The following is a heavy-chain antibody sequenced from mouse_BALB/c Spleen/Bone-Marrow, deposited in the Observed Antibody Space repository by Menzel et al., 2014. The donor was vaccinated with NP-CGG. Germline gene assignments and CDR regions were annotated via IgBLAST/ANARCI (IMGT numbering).Heavy chain of an antibody. V-gene: IGHV2-2*02. D-gene: IGHD2-3*01. CDR1: GFSLTSYG. J-gene: IGHJ3*01. Sequence: VKLEESGPGLVQPSQSLSITCTASGFSLTSYGVHWVRQSAGKGLEWLGVIWSGGSTDYNAAFISRLSISKDNSKSQVFFKMNSLQANDTAIYYCATDGYYVRFAYWGQGTLVTVSA. CDR2: IWSGGST. CDR3: ATDGYYVRFAY.